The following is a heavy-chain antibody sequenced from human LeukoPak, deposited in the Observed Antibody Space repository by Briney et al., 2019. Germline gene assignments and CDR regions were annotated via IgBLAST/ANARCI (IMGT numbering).Heavy chain of an antibody. V-gene: IGHV1-58*02. CDR3: AAELYGGTYGRCCSFAF. Sequence: ASVNVSCKTSGFTFSNSAMQWVRQARGQRLEWIGWIIVGSGRTHYAQNLQERITITRDMSTNTAYMELSSLRSDDTAVYYCAAELYGGTYGRCCSFAFWGQGTQVTVS. CDR1: GFTFSNSA. CDR2: IIVGSGRT. J-gene: IGHJ4*02. D-gene: IGHD1-26*01.